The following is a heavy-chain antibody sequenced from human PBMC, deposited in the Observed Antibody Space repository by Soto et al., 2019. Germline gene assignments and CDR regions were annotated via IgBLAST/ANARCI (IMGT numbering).Heavy chain of an antibody. Sequence: EVQLVESGGGLVQPGGSLRLSCAASGFTFSSYWMHWVRQAPGKGLVWVSRINSDGSSTSYADSVKGRFTISRDNAKNTLYLQINSLRAEDTAVYYCARGGSLNWYFDRWGGGTLVTVSS. J-gene: IGHJ2*01. CDR1: GFTFSSYW. D-gene: IGHD1-26*01. CDR3: ARGGSLNWYFDR. V-gene: IGHV3-74*01. CDR2: INSDGSST.